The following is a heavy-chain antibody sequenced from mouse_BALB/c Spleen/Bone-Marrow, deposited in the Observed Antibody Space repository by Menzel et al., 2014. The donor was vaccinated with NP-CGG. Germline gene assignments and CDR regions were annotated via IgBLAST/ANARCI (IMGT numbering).Heavy chain of an antibody. Sequence: QVQLKESGAELVRPGVSVKISCKGSGYTFTDYAMHWEKQSHAKSLEWIGVISTYYGDASYNQKFKGKATMTVDKSSSTAYMELARLTSEDSAIYYCARRADSSGYVDAMDYWGQGTSVTVSS. CDR3: ARRADSSGYVDAMDY. D-gene: IGHD3-2*01. CDR1: GYTFTDYA. CDR2: ISTYYGDA. V-gene: IGHV1S137*01. J-gene: IGHJ4*01.